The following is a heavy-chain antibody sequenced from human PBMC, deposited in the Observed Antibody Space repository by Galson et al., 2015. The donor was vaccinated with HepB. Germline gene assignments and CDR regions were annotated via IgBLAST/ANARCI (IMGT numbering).Heavy chain of an antibody. V-gene: IGHV1-18*04. J-gene: IGHJ3*02. Sequence: SVKVSCKASGYTFTSYGISWVRQAPGQGLEWMGWISAYNGNTNYAQKLQGRVTMTTDTSTSTAYMELRSLRSDDTAVYYCARERGVEYYYDSSGYSPDAFDIWGQGTMVTVSS. CDR3: ARERGVEYYYDSSGYSPDAFDI. CDR1: GYTFTSYG. D-gene: IGHD3-22*01. CDR2: ISAYNGNT.